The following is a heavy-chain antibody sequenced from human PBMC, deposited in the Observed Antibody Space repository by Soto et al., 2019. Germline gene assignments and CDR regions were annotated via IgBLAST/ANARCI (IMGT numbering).Heavy chain of an antibody. CDR3: ARHHCTTTSCFTGYFDY. CDR2: ISYSGST. D-gene: IGHD2-2*02. Sequence: TLSLTCTVSGGSITSGDYYWSWIRQHPGTGLEWIGYISYSGSTYYNPSLTSQIIISLDTSRNQFSLKLRSVTAADTAVYFCARHHCTTTSCFTGYFDYWGQGTLVTVSS. V-gene: IGHV4-31*01. CDR1: GGSITSGDYY. J-gene: IGHJ4*02.